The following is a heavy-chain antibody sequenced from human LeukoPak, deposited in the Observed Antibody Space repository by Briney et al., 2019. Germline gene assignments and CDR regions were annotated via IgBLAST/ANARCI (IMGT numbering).Heavy chain of an antibody. V-gene: IGHV4-38-2*01. CDR2: IYHSGST. CDR1: GYSISSGYY. D-gene: IGHD3-3*01. Sequence: SETLSLTCAVSGYSISSGYYWGWIRRPPGKGLEWIGSIYHSGSTYYNPSLKSRVTISVDTSKNQFSLKLSSVTAADTAVYYCARGDFWSGHYPPDYFDYWGQGTLVTVSS. CDR3: ARGDFWSGHYPPDYFDY. J-gene: IGHJ4*02.